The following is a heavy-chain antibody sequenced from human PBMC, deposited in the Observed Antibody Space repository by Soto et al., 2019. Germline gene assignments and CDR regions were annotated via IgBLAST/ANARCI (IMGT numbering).Heavy chain of an antibody. V-gene: IGHV6-1*01. Sequence: PSQTLSLTCAISGDSVSSNSAAWSWIRQSPSRGLERLGRTYYRSKWNSNYAVSVTGRVTINPDTSKNQFSLQLNSVTPEDTAVYYCARDEGGPWGQGTLVTVSS. J-gene: IGHJ4*02. CDR1: GDSVSSNSAA. CDR3: ARDEGGP. CDR2: TYYRSKWNS.